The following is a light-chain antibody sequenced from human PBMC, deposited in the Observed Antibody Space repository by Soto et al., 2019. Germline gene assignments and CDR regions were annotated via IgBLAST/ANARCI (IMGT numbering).Light chain of an antibody. Sequence: QSVLTQSPSASASLGASVKLTCTLSSGHGNYVIAWHQQQPEKGPRYLMKVKSDGSHSKGDGIPDRFSGSNSGAERYLAISSLQSEDEADYYCQTWDTGIVVFGGGTKVTVL. V-gene: IGLV4-69*01. CDR2: VKSDGSH. CDR1: SGHGNYV. CDR3: QTWDTGIVV. J-gene: IGLJ2*01.